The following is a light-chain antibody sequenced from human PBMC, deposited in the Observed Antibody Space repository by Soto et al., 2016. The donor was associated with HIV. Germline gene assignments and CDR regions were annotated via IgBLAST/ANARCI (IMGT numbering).Light chain of an antibody. V-gene: IGKV1D-13*01. CDR3: LQDYNYPRT. CDR1: QGISSA. CDR2: EAS. J-gene: IGKJ2*01. Sequence: AIQLTQSPSSLSASVGDRVTITCRASQGISSALAWYQQKPGKSPKLLIYEASNLEGGVPSRFSGSGSGTDFTLTISSLQPEDFATYYCLQDYNYPRTFGQGTKLEIK.